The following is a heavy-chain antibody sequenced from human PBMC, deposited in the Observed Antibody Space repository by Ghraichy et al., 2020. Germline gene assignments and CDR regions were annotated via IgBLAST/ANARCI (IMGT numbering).Heavy chain of an antibody. D-gene: IGHD4-11*01. V-gene: IGHV3-30-3*01. Sequence: GGSLRLSCAASGFTFSSYAMHWVRQAPGKGLEWVAVISYDGSNKYYADSVKGRFTISRDNSKNTLYLQMNSLRAEDTAVYYCARETYSNYVYYYYYGMDVWGQGTTVTVSS. CDR1: GFTFSSYA. CDR2: ISYDGSNK. CDR3: ARETYSNYVYYYYYGMDV. J-gene: IGHJ6*02.